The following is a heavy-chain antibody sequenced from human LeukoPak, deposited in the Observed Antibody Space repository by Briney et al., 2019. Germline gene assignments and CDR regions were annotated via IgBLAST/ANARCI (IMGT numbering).Heavy chain of an antibody. Sequence: PGGSLRLSCAASGFTFSSYSMNWVRQAPGKGLEWVSYISSSSSTIYYADSVKGRFTISRDNSKNTLYLQMNSLRAEDTAVYYCAKSLTGGAYYFDYWGQGTLVTVSS. CDR1: GFTFSSYS. CDR2: ISSSSSTI. V-gene: IGHV3-48*01. J-gene: IGHJ4*02. CDR3: AKSLTGGAYYFDY. D-gene: IGHD1-20*01.